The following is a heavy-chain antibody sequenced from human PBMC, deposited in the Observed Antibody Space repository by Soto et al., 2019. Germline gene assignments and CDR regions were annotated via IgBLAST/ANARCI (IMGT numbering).Heavy chain of an antibody. Sequence: PGESLKISCAASGFTFSSYAMHWVRQAPGKGLEWVAVISYDGSNKYYADSVKGRFTISRDNSKNTLYLQMNSLRAEDTAVYYCARDDVLLWFGELLGWGQGTLVTVSS. J-gene: IGHJ4*02. CDR2: ISYDGSNK. CDR3: ARDDVLLWFGELLG. V-gene: IGHV3-30-3*01. D-gene: IGHD3-10*01. CDR1: GFTFSSYA.